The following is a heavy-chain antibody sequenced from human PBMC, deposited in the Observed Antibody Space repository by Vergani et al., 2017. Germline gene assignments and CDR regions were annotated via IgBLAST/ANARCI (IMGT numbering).Heavy chain of an antibody. CDR1: GGSIRSGDYY. CDR3: ARGLYDSSGYYYSNYYYYGMDV. D-gene: IGHD3-22*01. J-gene: IGHJ6*02. Sequence: QVQLQESGPGLVKPSQTLSLTCTVSGGSIRSGDYYWSWIRQPPGNGLEWIGYIYYSRSTYYNPSLNSRVTISVDTSKNQFSLKLSSVTAADTAVYYCARGLYDSSGYYYSNYYYYGMDVWGQGTTVTVSS. V-gene: IGHV4-30-4*01. CDR2: IYYSRST.